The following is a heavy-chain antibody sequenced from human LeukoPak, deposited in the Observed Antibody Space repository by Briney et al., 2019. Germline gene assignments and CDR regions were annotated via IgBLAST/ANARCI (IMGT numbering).Heavy chain of an antibody. CDR3: ARASSGYSSSWLDY. J-gene: IGHJ4*02. D-gene: IGHD6-13*01. Sequence: GGSLRLSCAASGFTFSSYAMHWVRQAPGKGLEWVAVISCDGSNKYYADSVKGRFTISRDNSKNTLYLQMNSLRAEDTAVYYCARASSGYSSSWLDYWGQGTLVTVSS. CDR1: GFTFSSYA. V-gene: IGHV3-30-3*01. CDR2: ISCDGSNK.